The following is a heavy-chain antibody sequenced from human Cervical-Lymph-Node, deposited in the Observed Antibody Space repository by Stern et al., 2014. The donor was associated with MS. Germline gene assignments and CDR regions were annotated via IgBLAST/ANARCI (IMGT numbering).Heavy chain of an antibody. D-gene: IGHD4-17*01. Sequence: EVQLVESGGGFVKPGGSLRLSCAASGFMFDNYAMSWVRQSPEKGLEWISGIKRSGEHPYYVDAVQGRFTISRDNYGNTLFLQMDSLRVDDTAVYYCVKSLVTYGDNYFFDLWGRGTLVTVSS. CDR3: VKSLVTYGDNYFFDL. V-gene: IGHV3-23*04. CDR1: GFMFDNYA. J-gene: IGHJ2*01. CDR2: IKRSGEHP.